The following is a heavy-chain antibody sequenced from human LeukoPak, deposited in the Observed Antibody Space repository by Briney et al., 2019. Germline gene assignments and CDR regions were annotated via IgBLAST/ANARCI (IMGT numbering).Heavy chain of an antibody. J-gene: IGHJ4*02. D-gene: IGHD3-10*01. Sequence: PGGSQRLSCAASGFKFSDHYIDWVRQAPGKGLEWVSAISGSGGSTYYADSVKGRFTISRDNSKNTLYLQMNSLRAEDTAVYYCAKGVRITMVRGPQYYFDYWGQGTLVTVSS. CDR2: ISGSGGST. V-gene: IGHV3-23*01. CDR3: AKGVRITMVRGPQYYFDY. CDR1: GFKFSDHY.